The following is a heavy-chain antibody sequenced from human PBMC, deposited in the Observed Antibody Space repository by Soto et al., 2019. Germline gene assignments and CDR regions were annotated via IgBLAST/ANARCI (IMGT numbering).Heavy chain of an antibody. V-gene: IGHV4-59*01. CDR3: ARVCDGCSRSGLGV. J-gene: IGHJ6*02. D-gene: IGHD2-21*01. CDR1: GVSITHYY. Sequence: SETLSLTCTVSGVSITHYYWSWIRQPPGKGLEWIGYVYYSGYTNYNPSLESRVIISVDTSKNQFSLKLNSVTAADTAVYFCARVCDGCSRSGLGVWGQGTTVT. CDR2: VYYSGYT.